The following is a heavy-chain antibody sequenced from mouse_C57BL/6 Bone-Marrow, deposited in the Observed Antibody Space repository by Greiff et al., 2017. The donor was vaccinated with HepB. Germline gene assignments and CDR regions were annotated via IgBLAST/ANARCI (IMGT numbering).Heavy chain of an antibody. CDR1: GFTFSDYY. CDR2: ISNGGGRT. J-gene: IGHJ4*01. CDR3: ARHAYYGSSAYYAMDY. Sequence: EVNVVESGGGLVQPGGSLKLSCAASGFTFSDYYMYWVRQTPEKRLEWVAYISNGGGRTYYPDTVKGRFTISRDNAKNTLYLQIIHLKSEDTAMYYCARHAYYGSSAYYAMDYWGQGTSVTVSS. D-gene: IGHD1-1*01. V-gene: IGHV5-12*01.